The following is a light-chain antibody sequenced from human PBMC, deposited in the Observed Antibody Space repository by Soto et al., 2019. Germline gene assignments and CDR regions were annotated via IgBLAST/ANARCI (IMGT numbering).Light chain of an antibody. CDR2: KAS. V-gene: IGKV1-5*03. Sequence: DIQMTQSPSTLSGSVGDRVTITCRASQTFSSWLAWYQQKPGKAPKLLIYKASTLKSGVPSRFSGSGSGTEFTLTISSLQSDDFATYYCQDYNSYSEAFGQGTKVELK. CDR3: QDYNSYSEA. J-gene: IGKJ1*01. CDR1: QTFSSW.